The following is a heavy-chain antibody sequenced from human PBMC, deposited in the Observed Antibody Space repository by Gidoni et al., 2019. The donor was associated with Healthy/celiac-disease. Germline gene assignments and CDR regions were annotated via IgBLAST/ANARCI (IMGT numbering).Heavy chain of an antibody. J-gene: IGHJ4*02. D-gene: IGHD6-6*01. Sequence: EVQLVESGGGLIQPGGSLSLSCPASGFTVSSNYMSWVRQPPGKGLEWVSVIYSGGSTYYADSVKGRFTISRDNSKNTLYLQMNSLRAEDTAVYYCARDSSSSETFDYWGQGTLVTVSS. CDR3: ARDSSSSETFDY. CDR2: IYSGGST. V-gene: IGHV3-53*01. CDR1: GFTVSSNY.